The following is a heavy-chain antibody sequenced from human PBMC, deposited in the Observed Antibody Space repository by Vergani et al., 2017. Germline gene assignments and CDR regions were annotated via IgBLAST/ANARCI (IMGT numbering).Heavy chain of an antibody. D-gene: IGHD3-10*01. V-gene: IGHV4-38-2*01. CDR2: IHHSGDT. CDR1: DSSIMTNPY. J-gene: IGHJ6*02. CDR3: ARHRGSGGFFPSSDFYGMDV. Sequence: QVQLQESGPGLVKPSETLTLTCDVSDSSIMTNPYWGWFRQSPGKGLEWIGCIHHSGDTHYNSSLKSRVSISIVSSSKFSLSLTSVTAADTAIYYFARHRGSGGFFPSSDFYGMDVWGHGTTVTVSS.